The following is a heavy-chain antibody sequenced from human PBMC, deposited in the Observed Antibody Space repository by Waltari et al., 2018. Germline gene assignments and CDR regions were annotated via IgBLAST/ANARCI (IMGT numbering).Heavy chain of an antibody. J-gene: IGHJ6*03. V-gene: IGHV5-10-1*01. CDR3: ARTIVQDQYYMDV. CDR2: IDCSDSYT. Sequence: EVQLVQSGAEVKKPGESLRIACQGSGYSFTTFGITWVRQMPGKGLEWMGRIDCSDSYTNYSPSFQGHVAISVDKSISTAYLQWSSLKASDTAIYYCARTIVQDQYYMDVWGKGTTVTVSS. D-gene: IGHD3-10*01. CDR1: GYSFTTFG.